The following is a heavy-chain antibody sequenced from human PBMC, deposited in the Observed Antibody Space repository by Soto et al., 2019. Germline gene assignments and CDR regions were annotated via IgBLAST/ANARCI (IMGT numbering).Heavy chain of an antibody. CDR3: AKDFKRQWLARGAFDF. J-gene: IGHJ3*01. CDR1: GFTFSSYA. V-gene: IGHV3-23*01. D-gene: IGHD6-19*01. Sequence: GGSLRLSCAASGFTFSSYAMSWVRQAPGKGLEWVSGIGYSGGSTYYADSVKGRFTISRDNSKNTLYLQMNSLSAEDTAVYYCAKDFKRQWLARGAFDFWGQGTMVTVSS. CDR2: IGYSGGST.